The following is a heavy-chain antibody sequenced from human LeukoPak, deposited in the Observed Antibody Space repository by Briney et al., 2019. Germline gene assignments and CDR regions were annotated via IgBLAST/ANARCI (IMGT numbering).Heavy chain of an antibody. CDR3: ARGLGYYYYYYMDV. CDR1: GFTFSSYT. V-gene: IGHV3-21*01. CDR2: ISSSINYI. Sequence: GGSLRLSCAASGFTFSSYTMSWVREAPGKGLEWVSSISSSINYIYHADSVKGRFTISRDDAQNSVYLQMNSLKDEDTAVYYCARGLGYYYYYYMDVWGKGTTVTVSS. J-gene: IGHJ6*03.